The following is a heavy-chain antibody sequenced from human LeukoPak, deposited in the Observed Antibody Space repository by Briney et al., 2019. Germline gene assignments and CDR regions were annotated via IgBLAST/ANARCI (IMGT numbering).Heavy chain of an antibody. CDR2: INPNSGGT. Sequence: ASVKVSFKASGYTFTGYYMHWVRQAPGQGLEWMGWINPNSGGTNYAQKFQGRVTMTRDTSISTAYMELSRLRSDDTAVYYCATGLGGAYYSGSGTYLALDYWGQGTLVTVSS. J-gene: IGHJ4*02. V-gene: IGHV1-2*02. CDR1: GYTFTGYY. CDR3: ATGLGGAYYSGSGTYLALDY. D-gene: IGHD3-10*01.